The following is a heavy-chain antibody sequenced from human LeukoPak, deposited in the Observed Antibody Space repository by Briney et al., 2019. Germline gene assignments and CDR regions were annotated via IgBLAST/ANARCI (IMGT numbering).Heavy chain of an antibody. Sequence: SGGSLRLSCAASGFTFSDYYMSWIRQAPGKGLEWVSYISSSSSYTNYADSVKGRFTISRDNAKNSLYLQMNSRRAEDTAVYYCARDQDTAMVTYFDYWGQGTLVTVSS. D-gene: IGHD5-18*01. V-gene: IGHV3-11*06. J-gene: IGHJ4*02. CDR1: GFTFSDYY. CDR3: ARDQDTAMVTYFDY. CDR2: ISSSSSYT.